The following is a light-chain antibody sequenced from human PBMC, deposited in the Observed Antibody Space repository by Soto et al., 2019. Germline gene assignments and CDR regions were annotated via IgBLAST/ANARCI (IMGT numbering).Light chain of an antibody. CDR2: GAS. J-gene: IGKJ4*02. V-gene: IGKV3-20*01. Sequence: EIVLTQSPGTLSLSPGERATLSCRASQSVSSSYLAWYQQKPGQAPRLLIYGASSRATGIPDRFSGSGSGTDFTLTISRLEPEDFAVEYYHQYGSSPLTFGGGTKVEIK. CDR3: HQYGSSPLT. CDR1: QSVSSSY.